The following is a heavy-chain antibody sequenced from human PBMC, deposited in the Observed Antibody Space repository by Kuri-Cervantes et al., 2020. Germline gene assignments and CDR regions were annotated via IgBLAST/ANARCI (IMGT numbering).Heavy chain of an antibody. D-gene: IGHD3-10*01. CDR1: GYTFTGYY. Sequence: ASVKVSCKASGYTFTGYYMHWVRQAPGQGLEWMGWINPNSGGTNYAQKFQGRVTMTRDTSISTAYMELNSLRAEDTAVYYCAKVLITMVRGVQPYFDYWGQGTLVTVSS. CDR3: AKVLITMVRGVQPYFDY. CDR2: INPNSGGT. J-gene: IGHJ4*02. V-gene: IGHV1-2*02.